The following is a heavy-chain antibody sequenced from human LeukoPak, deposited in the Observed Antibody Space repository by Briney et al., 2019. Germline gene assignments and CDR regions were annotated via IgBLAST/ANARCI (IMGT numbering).Heavy chain of an antibody. CDR2: IYRGEVT. D-gene: IGHD6-19*01. CDR3: ARVVAAIALRDYHYVDV. J-gene: IGHJ6*03. Sequence: PGGSLTLSCSASSFSITDKSMTWVRQAPGKGLEGVAIIYRGEVTAYADSVRGRFTISRDSGTNTLFLQMDNLRVDDTAVYYCARVVAAIALRDYHYVDVWGKGTTLSVS. CDR1: SFSITDKS. V-gene: IGHV3-53*01.